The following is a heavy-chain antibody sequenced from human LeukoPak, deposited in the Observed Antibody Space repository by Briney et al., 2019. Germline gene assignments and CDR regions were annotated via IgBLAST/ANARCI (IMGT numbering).Heavy chain of an antibody. CDR1: GGSFSGYY. J-gene: IGHJ4*02. Sequence: PSETLSLTCAVYGGSFSGYYWSWIRQPPGKGLEWIGSIYYSGSTCYNPSLKSRVTISVDTSKNQFSLKLRSVTAADTAVYYCVRHFGTWGQGTLVTVSS. CDR2: IYYSGST. V-gene: IGHV4-34*01. CDR3: VRHFGT. D-gene: IGHD3/OR15-3a*01.